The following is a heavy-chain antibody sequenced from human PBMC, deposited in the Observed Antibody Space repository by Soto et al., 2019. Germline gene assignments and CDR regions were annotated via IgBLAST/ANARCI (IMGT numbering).Heavy chain of an antibody. V-gene: IGHV4-59*01. CDR3: ARRIQLDY. Sequence: QVQLQESGPGLVKPSETLSLTCTVSGGSISSYYWSWIRQPPGKRLEWIGHISSSGSTSYNPSLKSRVSISMDTSKNQFSLNLGSVTAAASAVYYCARRIQLDYWGQGTLVTVSS. CDR2: ISSSGST. J-gene: IGHJ4*02. D-gene: IGHD2-15*01. CDR1: GGSISSYY.